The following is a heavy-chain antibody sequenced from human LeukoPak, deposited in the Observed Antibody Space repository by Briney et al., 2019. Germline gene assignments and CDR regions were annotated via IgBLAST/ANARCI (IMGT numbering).Heavy chain of an antibody. V-gene: IGHV4-34*01. Sequence: PSETLSLTCAVYGGSFSGYYWSWIRQPPGKGLEWIGEINHSGSTNYNPSLKSRVTISVDTSKNQFSLKLSSVTAADTAVYYCARDSRPNYYYGMDVWGQGTTVTVSS. CDR3: ARDSRPNYYYGMDV. CDR2: INHSGST. J-gene: IGHJ6*02. CDR1: GGSFSGYY. D-gene: IGHD6-6*01.